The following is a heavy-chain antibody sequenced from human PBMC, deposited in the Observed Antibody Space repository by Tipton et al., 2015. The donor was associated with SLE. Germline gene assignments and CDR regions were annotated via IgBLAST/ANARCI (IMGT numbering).Heavy chain of an antibody. J-gene: IGHJ4*02. CDR2: ANRNEGT. Sequence: TLSLTCTVSGASTNTKYWTWIRQSPGKGLEWIGYANRNEGTKIKSSLERRVTISLDTSSSQFSLRLSSVTAADTAVYYCAKTGRRDYFDSWGQGTLVTVPS. CDR1: GASTNTKY. D-gene: IGHD7-27*01. V-gene: IGHV4-59*13. CDR3: AKTGRRDYFDS.